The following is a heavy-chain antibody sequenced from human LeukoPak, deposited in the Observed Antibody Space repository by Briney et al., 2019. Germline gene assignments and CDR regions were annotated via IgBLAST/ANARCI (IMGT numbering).Heavy chain of an antibody. CDR1: GFTFSIYW. CDR2: INSDGSST. V-gene: IGHV3-74*01. J-gene: IGHJ4*02. Sequence: GGSLRLSCAASGFTFSIYWMHWVRQAPGKGLVWVSRINSDGSSTNYADSVKGRFTISRDNAKNTLYLQMNSLRAEDTAVYYCAGRYCSGGTCYYYWGQGTLVTVSS. CDR3: AGRYCSGGTCYYY. D-gene: IGHD2-15*01.